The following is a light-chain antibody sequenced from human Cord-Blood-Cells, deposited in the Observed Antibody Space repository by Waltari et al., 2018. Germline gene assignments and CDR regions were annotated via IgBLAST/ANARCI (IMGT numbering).Light chain of an antibody. Sequence: DIQLTQSPSFLSASVGDRVTITCRASQGISSYLAWYQHKPGKAPKLLIYAASTLQSGVPSRLSGSGSGTEFTLTISSLQPEDFATYYCQQLNSYPVTFGQGTKVEIK. CDR2: AAS. CDR3: QQLNSYPVT. J-gene: IGKJ1*01. CDR1: QGISSY. V-gene: IGKV1-9*01.